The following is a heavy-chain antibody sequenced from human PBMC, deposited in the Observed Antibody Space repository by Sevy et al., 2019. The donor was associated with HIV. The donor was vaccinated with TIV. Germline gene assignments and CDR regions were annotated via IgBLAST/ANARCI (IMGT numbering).Heavy chain of an antibody. CDR1: GLIFSDYY. J-gene: IGHJ3*02. Sequence: GGSLRLSCAASGLIFSDYYMNWIRQAPGKGLEWVSYISSTSGSDIYYADSVKGRLTISRDNAKNSLYLQMNSLRAEDTAVYYCAREAIVSPDAFDIWGQGTMVTVSS. D-gene: IGHD2-15*01. CDR3: AREAIVSPDAFDI. CDR2: ISSTSGSDI. V-gene: IGHV3-11*01.